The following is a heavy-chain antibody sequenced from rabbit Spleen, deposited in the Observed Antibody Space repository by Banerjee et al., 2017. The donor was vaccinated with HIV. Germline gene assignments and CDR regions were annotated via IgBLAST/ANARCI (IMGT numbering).Heavy chain of an antibody. Sequence: QQQLEESGGGLVKPGGSLTLTCKASGLDFSSSYWICWVRQAPGKGLEWIGCIYTGSGATYYANWVNGRFTISRTTSLDTVDLKMTSLTAADTATYFCARDTGAFNDFNLWGPGTLVTV. CDR2: IYTGSGAT. J-gene: IGHJ4*01. CDR1: GLDFSSSYW. D-gene: IGHD4-1*01. CDR3: ARDTGAFNDFNL. V-gene: IGHV1S43*01.